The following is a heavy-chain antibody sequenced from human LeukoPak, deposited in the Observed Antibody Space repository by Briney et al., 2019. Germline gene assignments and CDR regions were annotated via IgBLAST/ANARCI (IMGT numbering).Heavy chain of an antibody. V-gene: IGHV4-59*01. D-gene: IGHD5-24*01. CDR1: GGSISSYY. CDR2: IYYSGST. CDR3: ARDQGDGYSD. J-gene: IGHJ4*02. Sequence: SETLSLTCTVSGGSISSYYWRWIRQPPGKGLEWIGYIYYSGSTNYNPSLKSRVTISVDTSKNQFSLKLSSVTAADTAVYYCARDQGDGYSDWGQGTLVTVSS.